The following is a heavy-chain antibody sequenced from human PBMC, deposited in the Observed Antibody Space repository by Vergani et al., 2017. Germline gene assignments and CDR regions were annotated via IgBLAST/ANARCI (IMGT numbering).Heavy chain of an antibody. Sequence: QVQLQESGPGLVKPSQTLSLTCTVSGGSITSGSYYWSWIRQPAGKELEWIGRIYTSGSTDYNPSLKSRVTTSVDTSKNQFSLKLSSVTAADTAVYYCARERSYVEYWGQGTLVTVSS. J-gene: IGHJ4*02. CDR3: ARERSYVEY. CDR1: GGSITSGSYY. V-gene: IGHV4-61*02. CDR2: IYTSGST.